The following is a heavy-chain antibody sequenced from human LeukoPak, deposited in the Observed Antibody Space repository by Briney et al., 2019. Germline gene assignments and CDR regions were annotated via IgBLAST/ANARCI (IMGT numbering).Heavy chain of an antibody. CDR2: ISISSNYI. V-gene: IGHV3-21*01. CDR1: GFTFSRYS. J-gene: IGHJ3*02. Sequence: TGGSLRLSCAASGFTFSRYSMNWVRQAAGKGLKWVSSISISSNYIYYADSVKGRFTISRDNAKNSLYLQMNSLRAEDTAVYYCARGSRFGVVGRDAFDIWGQGTMVTVSS. CDR3: ARGSRFGVVGRDAFDI. D-gene: IGHD3-3*01.